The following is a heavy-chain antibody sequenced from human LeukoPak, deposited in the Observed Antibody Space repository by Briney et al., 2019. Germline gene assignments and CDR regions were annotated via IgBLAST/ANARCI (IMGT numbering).Heavy chain of an antibody. J-gene: IGHJ4*02. D-gene: IGHD2-15*01. CDR2: ISSSSTYI. V-gene: IGHV3-21*01. CDR3: ARDLIWDIVVVVAALDY. Sequence: PGGSLRLSCAASGFTFSSYSMNWVRQAPGKGLEWVSSISSSSTYIYYADSVKGRFTISRDNAMNSLYLQMNSLRAEDTAVYYCARDLIWDIVVVVAALDYWGQGTLVTVSS. CDR1: GFTFSSYS.